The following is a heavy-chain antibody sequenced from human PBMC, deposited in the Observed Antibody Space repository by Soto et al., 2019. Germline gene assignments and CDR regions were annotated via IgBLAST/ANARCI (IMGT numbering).Heavy chain of an antibody. J-gene: IGHJ6*02. CDR3: ARGRGDSYAMDV. V-gene: IGHV1-18*01. Sequence: ASVKVSCKASGYTFTSYGISWVRQAPGQGLEWMGWISAYNGNTNYGQKLQGRLTMTTDTSTTTVYMELRSLRSDDTAVYYCARGRGDSYAMDVWGQGTTVTVSS. CDR1: GYTFTSYG. CDR2: ISAYNGNT. D-gene: IGHD2-21*02.